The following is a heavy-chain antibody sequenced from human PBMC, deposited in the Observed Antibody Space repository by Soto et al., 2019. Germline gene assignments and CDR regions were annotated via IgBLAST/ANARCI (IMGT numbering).Heavy chain of an antibody. V-gene: IGHV3-23*01. D-gene: IGHD4-17*01. CDR1: GFTFSSYA. CDR3: AKGLNTDYGDYLDYYYYGMDV. J-gene: IGHJ6*02. CDR2: ISGSGGST. Sequence: EVQLLESGGGLVQPGGSLRLSCAASGFTFSSYAMSWVRQAPGKGLEWVSAISGSGGSTYYADSVKGRFTISRDNSKNTLYLQMNSLRAEDTAVYYCAKGLNTDYGDYLDYYYYGMDVWGQGTTVTVSS.